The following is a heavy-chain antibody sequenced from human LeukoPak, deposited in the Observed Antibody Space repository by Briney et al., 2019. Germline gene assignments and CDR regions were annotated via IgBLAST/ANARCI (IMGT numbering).Heavy chain of an antibody. CDR2: IFYSGST. J-gene: IGHJ3*02. D-gene: IGHD6-6*01. V-gene: IGHV4-59*01. CDR3: ARPQRPYSNSDAFDI. Sequence: SETLSLTCTVSGGSISSYYWSWIRQPPGKGLEWIAYIFYSGSTNYNPSLKSRVTISVDTSKNQFSLELTSVTAADTAVYYCARPQRPYSNSDAFDIWGQGTMVTVSS. CDR1: GGSISSYY.